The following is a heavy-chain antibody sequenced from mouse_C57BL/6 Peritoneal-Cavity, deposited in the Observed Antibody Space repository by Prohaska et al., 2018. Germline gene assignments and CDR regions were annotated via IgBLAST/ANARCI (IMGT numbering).Heavy chain of an antibody. Sequence: EVQLVESGGGLVKPGGSLKLSCASSGFTFSDYGMHWVRQAPEKGLEWVAYISSGSSTIYYADTVKGRFTISRDNDKNTLYMQMTSLRSEDTAMYYCARVHGSAWFADWGKGTLVTVSA. J-gene: IGHJ3*01. V-gene: IGHV5-17*01. D-gene: IGHD2-2*01. CDR1: GFTFSDYG. CDR2: ISSGSSTI. CDR3: ARVHGSAWFAD.